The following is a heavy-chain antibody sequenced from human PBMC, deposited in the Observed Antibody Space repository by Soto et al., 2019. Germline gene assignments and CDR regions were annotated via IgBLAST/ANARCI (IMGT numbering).Heavy chain of an antibody. CDR3: ARHTGDDYGVYGDFDY. CDR1: GGSISSYY. V-gene: IGHV4-59*01. D-gene: IGHD4-17*01. CDR2: IYYSGST. Sequence: QVQLQESGPGLVKPSETLSLTCTVSGGSISSYYWSWIRQPPGKGLEWIGYIYYSGSTNYNPSLNSRVTISVDTSKNQFSLKLSSVTAADTAVYYCARHTGDDYGVYGDFDYWGQGTLVTVSS. J-gene: IGHJ4*02.